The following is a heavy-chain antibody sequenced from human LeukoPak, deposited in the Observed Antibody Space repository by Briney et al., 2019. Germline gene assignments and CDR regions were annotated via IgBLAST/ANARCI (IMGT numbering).Heavy chain of an antibody. D-gene: IGHD2-15*01. CDR3: ARVGGGPLDY. CDR2: INHRGST. Sequence: PSETLSLTCAVYGGSFSGYYWSWIRQPPGKGLEWIGEINHRGSTNYNPSLKSRVTISVDTSKNQFSLKLSSVTAADTAVYYCARVGGGPLDYWGQGTLVTVSS. CDR1: GGSFSGYY. J-gene: IGHJ4*02. V-gene: IGHV4-34*01.